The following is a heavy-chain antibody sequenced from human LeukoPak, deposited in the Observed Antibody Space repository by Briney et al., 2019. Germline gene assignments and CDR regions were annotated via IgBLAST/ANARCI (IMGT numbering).Heavy chain of an antibody. V-gene: IGHV3-53*05. J-gene: IGHJ6*03. CDR1: GLTVSRNY. D-gene: IGHD2-8*01. CDR2: IYSGGST. Sequence: GGSLRLSCAASGLTVSRNYMSWVRQAPGKGLESVSVIYSGGSTYYAESVRGRFTISRDSSKNILYLQLNSLRAEDTAVYYCAKDRCSNGIGCYYYYMDVWGKGTTVTISS. CDR3: AKDRCSNGIGCYYYYMDV.